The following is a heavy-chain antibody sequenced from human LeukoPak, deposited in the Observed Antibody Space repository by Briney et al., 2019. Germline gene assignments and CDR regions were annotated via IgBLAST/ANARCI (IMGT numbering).Heavy chain of an antibody. Sequence: ASVKVSCKASGYTFTGYYMHWVRQAPGQGLEWMGWINPNSGGTNYAQKFQGRVTMTRGTSISTAYMELSRLRSDDTAVYYCARVPELLDAFDIWGQGTMVTVSS. J-gene: IGHJ3*02. D-gene: IGHD1-26*01. V-gene: IGHV1-2*02. CDR2: INPNSGGT. CDR1: GYTFTGYY. CDR3: ARVPELLDAFDI.